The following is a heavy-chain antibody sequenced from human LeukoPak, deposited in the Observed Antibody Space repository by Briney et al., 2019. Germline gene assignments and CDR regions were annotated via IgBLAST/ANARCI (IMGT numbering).Heavy chain of an antibody. J-gene: IGHJ4*02. Sequence: QPGGSLRLSCAASGFTFSSYWMHWVRQAPGKGLVWVSRINSDGSSVSYADSVRGRFTTSRDNAKNTLYLQMDSLRVDDTAVYYCARPVAGTFGPMDDWGQGTLVTVSS. CDR2: INSDGSSV. CDR3: ARPVAGTFGPMDD. CDR1: GFTFSSYW. D-gene: IGHD6-19*01. V-gene: IGHV3-74*01.